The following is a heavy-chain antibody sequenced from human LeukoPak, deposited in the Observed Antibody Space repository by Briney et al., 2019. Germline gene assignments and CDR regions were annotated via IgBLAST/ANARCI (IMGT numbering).Heavy chain of an antibody. D-gene: IGHD3-9*01. V-gene: IGHV1-2*02. CDR2: VNPNSGGT. Sequence: ASVKVSFKASVYTFTGYYMHWVRQPPGQGLEWMGWVNPNSGGTNYAQNCQGRFTMTRETSISTAYTELSRLRSNDPAVYYCARGSELGYLDWLIWGANYYYRTSGAKGPRSPSP. CDR1: VYTFTGYY. CDR3: ARGSELGYLDWLIWGANYYYRTS. J-gene: IGHJ6*03.